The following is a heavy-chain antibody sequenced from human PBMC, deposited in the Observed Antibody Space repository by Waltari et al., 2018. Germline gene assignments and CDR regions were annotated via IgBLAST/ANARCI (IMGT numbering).Heavy chain of an antibody. V-gene: IGHV7-4-1*02. CDR1: GYTFTSYA. Sequence: QVQLVQSGSELKKPGASVKVSCKASGYTFTSYAVNWVRQAPGQRLEWMGWINTKTGNPTEAQGFTGRFVFSLDTSVSTAYLQISSLKAEDSAVYYCARDPTTVNYYYYYMDVWGKGTTVTVSS. CDR2: INTKTGNP. CDR3: ARDPTTVNYYYYYMDV. D-gene: IGHD4-4*01. J-gene: IGHJ6*03.